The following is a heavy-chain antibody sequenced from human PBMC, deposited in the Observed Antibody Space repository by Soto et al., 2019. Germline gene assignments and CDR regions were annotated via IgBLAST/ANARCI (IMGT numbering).Heavy chain of an antibody. CDR1: GYSFTSYW. V-gene: IGHV5-10-1*03. D-gene: IGHD6-6*01. CDR3: ARAEYSSSRGYGMDV. Sequence: EVQLVQSGAEVKKPGESLRISCKGSGYSFTSYWISWVRQMPGKGLEWMGRIDPSDSYTNYSPSFQGHVTISADKSISTAYLQWSSLKASDTAMYYCARAEYSSSRGYGMDVWGQGTTVTVSS. J-gene: IGHJ6*02. CDR2: IDPSDSYT.